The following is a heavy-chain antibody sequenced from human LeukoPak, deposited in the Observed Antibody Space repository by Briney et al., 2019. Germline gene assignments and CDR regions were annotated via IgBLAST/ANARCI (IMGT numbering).Heavy chain of an antibody. CDR1: GFTFSNYA. J-gene: IGHJ4*02. Sequence: GRSLTLSCAPPGFTFSNYAMTWVRQAPGKGLEWISAINDRGGDTYYADSVKGRFTISRDNSKNTLYLQMNSLRAEDTAVYYCAKGLRGNYDYWGQGTLVTVSS. CDR3: AKGLRGNYDY. D-gene: IGHD1-26*01. V-gene: IGHV3-23*01. CDR2: INDRGGDT.